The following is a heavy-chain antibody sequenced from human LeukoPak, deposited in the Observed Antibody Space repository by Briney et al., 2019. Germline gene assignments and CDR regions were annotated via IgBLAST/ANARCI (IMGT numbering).Heavy chain of an antibody. D-gene: IGHD2-2*01. CDR3: AKSEVVVLTGAAFDY. CDR2: ISWNSGSI. J-gene: IGHJ4*02. V-gene: IGHV3-9*01. Sequence: GGSLRLSCAASGFKFDDYAMHWVRHAPGKGLEWVSGISWNSGSIAFADSVKGRFTISRDNAKNSLYLQMNSLRAEDTAFYYCAKSEVVVLTGAAFDYWGQGTLVTVSS. CDR1: GFKFDDYA.